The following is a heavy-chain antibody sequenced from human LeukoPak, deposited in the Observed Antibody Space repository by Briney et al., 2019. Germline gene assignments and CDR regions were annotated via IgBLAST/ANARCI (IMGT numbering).Heavy chain of an antibody. CDR3: ARTGWVPYNWFDP. D-gene: IGHD1-1*01. CDR1: GHSIDSRGYY. V-gene: IGHV4-31*03. Sequence: PSQTLSLTCSVSGHSIDSRGYYWSWIRQRPGTGLEWIGYISYSESTYYNPSLRSRLTISLDTSENQFSLKLSSVTAADTAVYYCARTGWVPYNWFDPWGQGTLVTVSS. CDR2: ISYSEST. J-gene: IGHJ5*02.